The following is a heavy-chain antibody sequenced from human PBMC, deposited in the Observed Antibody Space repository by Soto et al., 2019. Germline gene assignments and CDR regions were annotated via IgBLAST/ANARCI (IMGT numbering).Heavy chain of an antibody. V-gene: IGHV3-23*01. J-gene: IGHJ4*02. CDR2: FRGSGDDGTT. CDR1: GFNFIKFS. CDR3: AKNVDAGSGSQYFDY. D-gene: IGHD3-10*01. Sequence: GGSLRLSCEASGFNFIKFSMSWVRQAPGEGLEWVSGFRGSGDDGTTYYADSVKGRFTLARDNSKNMLFLQMNSLRAEDTAIYYCAKNVDAGSGSQYFDYWGQGTLVTVSS.